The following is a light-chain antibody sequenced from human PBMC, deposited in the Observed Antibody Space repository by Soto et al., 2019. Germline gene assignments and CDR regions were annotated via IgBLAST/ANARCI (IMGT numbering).Light chain of an antibody. Sequence: EIVLTKSPGTLSLSPGERATLSCRASQSVYTNYLAWYQQKPGQAPRLLIYGASRRATGIPDRFSGSGSGTDFTLTISRLEPEDFAVYYWQHYGSSPPVYTFGQGTKLEI. V-gene: IGKV3-20*01. CDR1: QSVYTNY. CDR3: QHYGSSPPVYT. J-gene: IGKJ2*01. CDR2: GAS.